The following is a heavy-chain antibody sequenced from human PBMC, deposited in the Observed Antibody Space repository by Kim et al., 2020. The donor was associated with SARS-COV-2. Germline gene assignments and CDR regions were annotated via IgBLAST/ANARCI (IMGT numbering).Heavy chain of an antibody. J-gene: IGHJ4*02. V-gene: IGHV4-59*01. CDR1: GGSISSYY. CDR2: IYYSGST. CDR3: ASSYGSGSWNNFDY. Sequence: SETLSLTCTVSGGSISSYYWSWIRQPPGKGLEWVGYIYYSGSTNYNPSLKSRVTITVDTSKNQFSLKLSSVTAADTAVYYCASSYGSGSWNNFDYWGQGTLVTVSS. D-gene: IGHD3-10*01.